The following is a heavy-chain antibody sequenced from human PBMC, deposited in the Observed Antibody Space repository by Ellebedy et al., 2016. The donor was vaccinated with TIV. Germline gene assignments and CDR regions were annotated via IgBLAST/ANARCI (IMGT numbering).Heavy chain of an antibody. CDR1: GFTFSSCG. Sequence: GESLKISCAASGFTFSSCGLSWVRQAPGKGLEWVSIIGGDGRTMYYADSVKGRFTISRDSSKHTLFLQMNSLRAEDTAVYYCAKDGIAVAYGMDVWGQGTTVTVSS. D-gene: IGHD6-19*01. V-gene: IGHV3-23*01. J-gene: IGHJ6*02. CDR2: IGGDGRTM. CDR3: AKDGIAVAYGMDV.